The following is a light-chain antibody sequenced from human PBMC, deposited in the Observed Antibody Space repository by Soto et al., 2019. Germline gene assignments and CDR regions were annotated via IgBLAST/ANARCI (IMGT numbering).Light chain of an antibody. CDR2: GAS. V-gene: IGKV3-15*01. J-gene: IGKJ1*01. Sequence: EIVMTQSPATLSVSPGERATLSCRASQSVSSNLAWYQQKPGQAPRLLIYGASTRATVIPARFSGSGSGTEFTLTISRLQSQDFAGYYCQQYNNWLTQTFRQGTTVDIK. CDR1: QSVSSN. CDR3: QQYNNWLTQT.